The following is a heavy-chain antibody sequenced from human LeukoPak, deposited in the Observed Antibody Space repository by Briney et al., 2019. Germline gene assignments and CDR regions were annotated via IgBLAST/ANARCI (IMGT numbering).Heavy chain of an antibody. CDR1: GYTFTSYG. CDR3: ARLYYDILTGYYLFDY. Sequence: ASVKVSCKASGYTFTSYGISWVRQAPGQGLEWMGWISAYNGNTNYAQKLQGRVTMTTDTSTSTAYMELRSLRSDATAVYYCARLYYDILTGYYLFDYWGQGTLVTVSS. CDR2: ISAYNGNT. D-gene: IGHD3-9*01. V-gene: IGHV1-18*01. J-gene: IGHJ4*02.